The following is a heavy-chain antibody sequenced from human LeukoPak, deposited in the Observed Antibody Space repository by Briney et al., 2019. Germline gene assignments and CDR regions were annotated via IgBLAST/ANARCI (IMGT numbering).Heavy chain of an antibody. Sequence: GGSLRLSCAASGFTFSSYDMHGVRQSTGEGLEWGSAIGTAGDTYYPGSVKGRFTISRDNAKNSLYLQMNSLRAEDTAVYYCANTSHSSSWDAFAIWGQGTMVTVSS. CDR1: GFTFSSYD. V-gene: IGHV3-13*01. CDR2: IGTAGDT. CDR3: ANTSHSSSWDAFAI. J-gene: IGHJ3*02. D-gene: IGHD6-13*01.